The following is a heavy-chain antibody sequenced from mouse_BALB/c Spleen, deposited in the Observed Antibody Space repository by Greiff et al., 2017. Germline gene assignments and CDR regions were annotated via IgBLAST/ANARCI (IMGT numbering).Heavy chain of an antibody. Sequence: EVKLVESGGGLVQPGGSMKLSCVASGFTFSNYWMNWVRQSPEKGLEWVAEIRLKSNNYATHYAESVKGRFTISRDDSKSSVYLQMNNLRAEDTGIYYCTRRIYYGNYIDYWGQGTTLTVSS. V-gene: IGHV6-6*02. CDR1: GFTFSNYW. CDR3: TRRIYYGNYIDY. J-gene: IGHJ2*01. CDR2: IRLKSNNYAT. D-gene: IGHD2-1*01.